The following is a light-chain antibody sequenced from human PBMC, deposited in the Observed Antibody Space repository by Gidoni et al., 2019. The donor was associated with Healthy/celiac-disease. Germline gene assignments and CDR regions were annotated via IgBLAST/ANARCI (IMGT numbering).Light chain of an antibody. CDR1: NMGTKI. J-gene: IGLJ2*01. V-gene: IGLV3-9*01. CDR2: SDS. CDR3: QVWDSSSVV. Sequence: SSELTQPHSASVALGQTARMTCGGNNMGTKIVHGYPQKPGQPPVLVIYSDSNRPSGSPERFSGSNAVNTATLTISRAQAGDEADYYCQVWDSSSVVFGGGTKLTVL.